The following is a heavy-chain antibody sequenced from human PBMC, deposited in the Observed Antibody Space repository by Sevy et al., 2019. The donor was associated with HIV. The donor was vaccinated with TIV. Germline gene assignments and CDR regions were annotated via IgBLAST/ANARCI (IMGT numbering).Heavy chain of an antibody. CDR1: GGSFSGYY. V-gene: IGHV4-34*01. CDR3: AGGIVGVPAAMGGGYGMDV. CDR2: INHSGST. D-gene: IGHD2-2*01. Sequence: WETLSLTCAVYGGSFSGYYWSWIRQPPGKGLEWIGEINHSGSTNYNPSLKSRVPISVDTSQNQFSLKLSSVTAADTAGYYCAGGIVGVPAAMGGGYGMDVWGQGTTVTVSS. J-gene: IGHJ6*02.